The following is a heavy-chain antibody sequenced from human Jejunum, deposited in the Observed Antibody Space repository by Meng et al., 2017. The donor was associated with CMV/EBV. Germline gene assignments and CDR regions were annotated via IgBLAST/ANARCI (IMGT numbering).Heavy chain of an antibody. V-gene: IGHV3-21*01. D-gene: IGHD7-27*01. J-gene: IGHJ3*01. Sequence: SGFTFSTFTMNWVRQAPGKGLEWVSSISHTGNYIYYADSLKGRFTISRDNAKNSLYLQMHSLRADDTAVHYCARDAIPGDPNAFDVRGQGTVVTVSS. CDR1: GFTFSTFT. CDR2: ISHTGNYI. CDR3: ARDAIPGDPNAFDV.